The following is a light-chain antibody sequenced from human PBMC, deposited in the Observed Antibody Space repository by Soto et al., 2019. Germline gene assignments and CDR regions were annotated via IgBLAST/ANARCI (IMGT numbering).Light chain of an antibody. CDR1: SSNIGNNY. CDR3: GTWHSSLSTWV. Sequence: QSVLTQPPSVSAAPGQKVTISCSGTSSNIGNNYVSWYQQFPGAAPKLLIYENNKRPSGIPDRFSGSKSGTSATLGITGLQTGDEADYYCGTWHSSLSTWVFGGGTKVTFL. J-gene: IGLJ3*02. CDR2: ENN. V-gene: IGLV1-51*02.